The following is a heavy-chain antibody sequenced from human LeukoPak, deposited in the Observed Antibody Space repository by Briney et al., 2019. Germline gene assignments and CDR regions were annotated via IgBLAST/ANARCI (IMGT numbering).Heavy chain of an antibody. Sequence: GSSVKVSCKASGGTFRSFAINWVRQAPGKGLEWMGGIIPMINTPKYAQRFQGRVTMTRDTSTSTVYMELSSLRSEDTAVYYCARSGGGYNYGLEVSWGQGTLVTVSS. D-gene: IGHD5-18*01. CDR1: GGTFRSFA. J-gene: IGHJ5*02. CDR2: IIPMINTP. V-gene: IGHV1-69*05. CDR3: ARSGGGYNYGLEVS.